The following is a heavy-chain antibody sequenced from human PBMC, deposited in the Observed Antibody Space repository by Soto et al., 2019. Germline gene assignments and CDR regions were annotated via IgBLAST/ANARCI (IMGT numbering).Heavy chain of an antibody. V-gene: IGHV4-59*01. CDR2: IAHNGRT. J-gene: IGHJ4*02. CDR3: AREGRFNYASGIHYYFDY. CDR1: GTSFHNYF. Sequence: SETLSLTCTVSGTSFHNYFWSWIRQSPGKGLEWIGNIAHNGRTKYNPSLKSRLIISLGTSKNQFSLSLTSVTAADTAVYFCAREGRFNYASGIHYYFDYWGQGALVTVSS. D-gene: IGHD3-10*01.